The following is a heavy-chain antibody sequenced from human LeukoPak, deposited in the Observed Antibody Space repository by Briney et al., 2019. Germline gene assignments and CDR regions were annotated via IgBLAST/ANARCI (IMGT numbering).Heavy chain of an antibody. CDR1: GYTFTSYY. CDR3: ARGYCSSTSCYTPYYYYYMDV. D-gene: IGHD2-2*02. Sequence: GASVKVSCKASGYTFTSYYMHWVRQAPGQGLEWMGIINPSGGSASYAQKFQGRVTMTRDTSTSTVYMELSSLRSEDTAVYYCARGYCSSTSCYTPYYYYYMDVWGKGTTVTVSS. CDR2: INPSGGSA. J-gene: IGHJ6*03. V-gene: IGHV1-46*01.